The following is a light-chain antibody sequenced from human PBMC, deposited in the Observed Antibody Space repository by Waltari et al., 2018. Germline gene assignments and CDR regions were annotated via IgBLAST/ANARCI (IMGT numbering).Light chain of an antibody. V-gene: IGLV1-40*01. CDR3: QSYDSSLSGSI. Sequence: QSGLTQPPSVSGAPGQRVTISCPRSSSNIGAGYDVPWYQLLPGTAPKLLIYGISNRPSGVPDRFSGSKSGTSASLAITGLQAEDEADYYCQSYDSSLSGSIFGGGTKLTVL. CDR1: SSNIGAGYD. CDR2: GIS. J-gene: IGLJ2*01.